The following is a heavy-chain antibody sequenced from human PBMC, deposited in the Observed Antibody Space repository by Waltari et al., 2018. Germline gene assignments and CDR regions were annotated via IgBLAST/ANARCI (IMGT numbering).Heavy chain of an antibody. CDR2: IYHSGST. Sequence: QVQLQESGPGLVKPSEPLSLTCAVSGYSISSGYYWGWLRQPPGKGLEWIGSIYHSGSTYYNPSLKSRVTISVDTSKNQFSLKLSSVTAADTAVYYCARQNGDYENPLDAFDIWGQGTMVTVSS. V-gene: IGHV4-38-2*01. D-gene: IGHD4-17*01. CDR1: GYSISSGYY. J-gene: IGHJ3*02. CDR3: ARQNGDYENPLDAFDI.